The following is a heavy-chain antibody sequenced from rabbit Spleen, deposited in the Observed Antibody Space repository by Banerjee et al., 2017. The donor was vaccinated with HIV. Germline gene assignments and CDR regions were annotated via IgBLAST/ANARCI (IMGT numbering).Heavy chain of an antibody. CDR3: VRDPDGDGYAGPFNL. Sequence: QSLEESGGGLVKPGASLTLTCKASGFSFSSGYDMCWVRQAPGKGLEWIACVYAGSSGSIYYASWAKGRFTISKTSSTTVTLQMTSLTAADTATYFCVRDPDGDGYAGPFNLWGPGTLVTVS. CDR1: GFSFSSGYD. CDR2: VYAGSSGSI. D-gene: IGHD6-1*01. V-gene: IGHV1S40*01. J-gene: IGHJ4*01.